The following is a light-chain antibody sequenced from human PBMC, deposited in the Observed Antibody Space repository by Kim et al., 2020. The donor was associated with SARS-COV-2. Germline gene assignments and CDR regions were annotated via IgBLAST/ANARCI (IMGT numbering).Light chain of an antibody. CDR1: QSVGHSH. CDR3: QQYVSPRWT. CDR2: AGS. V-gene: IGKV3-20*01. J-gene: IGKJ1*01. Sequence: GERASASCRATQSVGHSHFAWDQQKPGQAPRLLIYAGSARPTGIPDRFSGSGSGTDFTLTISRLEPEDSAVYFCQQYVSPRWTFGPGTKVDIK.